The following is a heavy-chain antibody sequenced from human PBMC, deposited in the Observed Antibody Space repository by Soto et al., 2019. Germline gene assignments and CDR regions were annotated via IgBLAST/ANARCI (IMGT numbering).Heavy chain of an antibody. D-gene: IGHD4-4*01. CDR2: ILHDGSAE. CDR3: ARGRDGYSFYFYYGMDG. J-gene: IGHJ6*02. Sequence: PGGSLRLSCAASGFTFTNYDMHWVLQAPGKGLEWMALILHDGSAEYYADSVKGRFTISRDNSKNTLYLQMNSLRAEDTAVYYCARGRDGYSFYFYYGMDGWGQGTTVIVYS. V-gene: IGHV3-30*03. CDR1: GFTFTNYD.